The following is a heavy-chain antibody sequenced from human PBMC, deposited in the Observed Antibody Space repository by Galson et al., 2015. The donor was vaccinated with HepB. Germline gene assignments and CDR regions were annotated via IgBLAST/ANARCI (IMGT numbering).Heavy chain of an antibody. Sequence: SLRLSCAASGFTFSSYGMHWVRQAPGKGLEWVTVIWFDGSIKYYADSVKGRFTISRDNSKNTLYLQMNSLRAEDTAVYYCAKSVVRSDYYYYGMDVWGPGTTVMVSS. V-gene: IGHV3-33*06. D-gene: IGHD2-15*01. CDR1: GFTFSSYG. J-gene: IGHJ6*02. CDR3: AKSVVRSDYYYYGMDV. CDR2: IWFDGSIK.